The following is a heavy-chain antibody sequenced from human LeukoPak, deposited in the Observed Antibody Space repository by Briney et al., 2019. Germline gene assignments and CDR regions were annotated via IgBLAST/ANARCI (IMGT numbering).Heavy chain of an antibody. CDR1: GGSFSGYY. V-gene: IGHV4-34*01. CDR3: AGGARRATVVTRGFDY. D-gene: IGHD4-23*01. Sequence: SETLSLTCAVYGGSFSGYYWSWIRQPPGKGLEWIGEINHSGSTNYNPSLKSRVTISVDTSKNQFSLKLSSVTAADTAVYYCAGGARRATVVTRGFDYWGQGTLVTVSS. CDR2: INHSGST. J-gene: IGHJ4*02.